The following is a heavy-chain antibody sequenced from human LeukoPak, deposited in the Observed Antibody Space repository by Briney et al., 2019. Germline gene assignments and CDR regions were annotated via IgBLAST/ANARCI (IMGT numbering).Heavy chain of an antibody. J-gene: IGHJ6*02. D-gene: IGHD4-17*01. CDR2: IYYSGST. Sequence: SETLSLTCTVSGGSISSYYWSWIRQPPGKGLEWIGYIYYSGSTNYNPSLKSRVTISVDTSKNQFSLKLSSVTAADTAVYYCARDRTAVTTYYYYGMDVWGQGTTVTVSS. CDR3: ARDRTAVTTYYYYGMDV. CDR1: GGSISSYY. V-gene: IGHV4-59*01.